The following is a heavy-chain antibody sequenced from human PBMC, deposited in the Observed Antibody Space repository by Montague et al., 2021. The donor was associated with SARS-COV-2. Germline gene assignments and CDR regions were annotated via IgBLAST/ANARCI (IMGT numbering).Heavy chain of an antibody. CDR1: GGSISSSNW. CDR3: ARAPWGGTLDYFDY. Sequence: SETLSLTCAVSGGSISSSNWWSWVRQPPGKGLEWIGEIYHSGSTNYNPSLKSRVTISVDKSKNQFSLTLSSVTAADTAVYYCARAPWGGTLDYFDYWGQGTLVTVSS. D-gene: IGHD3-16*01. V-gene: IGHV4-4*02. J-gene: IGHJ4*02. CDR2: IYHSGST.